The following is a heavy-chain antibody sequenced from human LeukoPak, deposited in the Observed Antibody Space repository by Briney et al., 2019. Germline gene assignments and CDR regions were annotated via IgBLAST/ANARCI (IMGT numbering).Heavy chain of an antibody. CDR1: GYTFNTYG. D-gene: IGHD3-3*01. J-gene: IGHJ3*02. V-gene: IGHV1-18*01. CDR3: ARDRYDFWSGSRGDDAFDI. CDR2: ISAYNGNT. Sequence: APVKVSCKASGYTFNTYGINWVRQAPGQGLEWMGWISAYNGNTNYAQKLQGRVTMTTDTSTSTAYMELRSLRSDDTAVYYCARDRYDFWSGSRGDDAFDIWGQGTMVTVSS.